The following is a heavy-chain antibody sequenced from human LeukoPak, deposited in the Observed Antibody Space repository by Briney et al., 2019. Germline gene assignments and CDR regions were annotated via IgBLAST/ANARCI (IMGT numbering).Heavy chain of an antibody. CDR1: GYTFKTYS. Sequence: GASVKVSCKASGYTFKTYSIAWVRQAPGQGLEWMGWNSGYNGHTNYAQQAQGRVTMTTDTSTSTAYMELRSLRFDDTAVYYCARGPDTSGYEATPDCFDIWGQGTRVTVSS. D-gene: IGHD3-22*01. CDR2: NSGYNGHT. CDR3: ARGPDTSGYEATPDCFDI. J-gene: IGHJ3*02. V-gene: IGHV1-18*04.